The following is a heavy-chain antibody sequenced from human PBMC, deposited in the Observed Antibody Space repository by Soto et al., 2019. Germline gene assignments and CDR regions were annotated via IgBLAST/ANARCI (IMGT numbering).Heavy chain of an antibody. Sequence: RGESLKISCKGSGYSFAGYWTTWVRQKPGKGLEWMGRIDPSDSQTYYSPSFRGHVTISVTKSITTVFLQWSSLRASDTAMYYCARQIFDSDTGPNFQYYFDSWGQGTSVTVS. D-gene: IGHD3-9*01. CDR1: GYSFAGYW. V-gene: IGHV5-10-1*01. J-gene: IGHJ4*02. CDR2: IDPSDSQT. CDR3: ARQIFDSDTGPNFQYYFDS.